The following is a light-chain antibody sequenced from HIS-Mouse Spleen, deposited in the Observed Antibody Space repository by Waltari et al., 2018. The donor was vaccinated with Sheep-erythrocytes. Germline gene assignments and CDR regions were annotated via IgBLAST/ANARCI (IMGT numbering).Light chain of an antibody. Sequence: QSALTQPASVSGSPGQSITISCTGTRSAAGRYNLISWYQQHPGKAPKLMIYEGSKRPSGVSNRFSGSKSGNTASLTISGLQAEDEADYYCCSYAGSSTPWVFGGGTKLTVL. CDR3: CSYAGSSTPWV. V-gene: IGLV2-23*01. J-gene: IGLJ3*02. CDR1: RSAAGRYNL. CDR2: EGS.